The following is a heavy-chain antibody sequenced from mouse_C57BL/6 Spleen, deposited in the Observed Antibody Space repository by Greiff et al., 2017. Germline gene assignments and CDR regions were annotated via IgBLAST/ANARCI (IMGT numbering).Heavy chain of an antibody. J-gene: IGHJ2*01. V-gene: IGHV1-4*01. CDR3: ARGAFITTVVATGYFDY. D-gene: IGHD1-1*01. CDR1: GYTFTSYT. Sequence: QVQLQQSGAELARPGASVKMSCKASGYTFTSYTMHWVKQRPGQGLEWIGYINPSSGYTKYNQKFKDKATLTADKSSSTAYMQLSSLTSEDSAVYYCARGAFITTVVATGYFDYWGQGTTLTVSS. CDR2: INPSSGYT.